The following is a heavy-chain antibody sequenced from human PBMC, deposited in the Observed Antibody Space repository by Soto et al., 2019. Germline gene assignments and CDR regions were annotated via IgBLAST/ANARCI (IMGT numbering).Heavy chain of an antibody. V-gene: IGHV4-38-2*01. CDR2: IYHSGST. Sequence: HTSAVADDSIIVGYYWGWIRQPPGKGLEWIGSIYHSGSTYYNPSLKSRVTISVDTSKNQFSLKLSSVTAADTAVYYCASNGDRLGAFDIWGQGTMVTVSS. D-gene: IGHD2-8*01. CDR1: DDSIIVGYY. CDR3: ASNGDRLGAFDI. J-gene: IGHJ3*02.